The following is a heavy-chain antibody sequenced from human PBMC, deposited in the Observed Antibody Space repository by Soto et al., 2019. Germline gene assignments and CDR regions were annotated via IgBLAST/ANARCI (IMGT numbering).Heavy chain of an antibody. CDR3: ARGVRLVRGATYYYYYYMDV. D-gene: IGHD3-10*01. J-gene: IGHJ6*03. CDR1: GGSISSGGYY. Sequence: QVQLQESGPGLVKPSQTLSLTCTVSGGSISSGGYYWSWIRQHPGKGLEWLGYIYYSGSTYYNPSLRRRVTISVDTSKNQFSLKLSSVTAADTAVYYCARGVRLVRGATYYYYYYMDVWGKGTTVTVSS. CDR2: IYYSGST. V-gene: IGHV4-31*03.